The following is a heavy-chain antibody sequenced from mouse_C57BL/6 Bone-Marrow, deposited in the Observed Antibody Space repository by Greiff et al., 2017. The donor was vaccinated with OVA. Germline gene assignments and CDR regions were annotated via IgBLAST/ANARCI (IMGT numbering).Heavy chain of an antibody. V-gene: IGHV5-12*01. CDR2: ISNGGGST. CDR3: ASSNWDGAMDY. J-gene: IGHJ4*01. CDR1: GFTFSDYY. Sequence: DVMLVESGGGLVQPGGSLKLSCAASGFTFSDYYMYWVRQTPEKRLEWVAYISNGGGSTYYPDTVKGRFTISRDNAKNTLYLQMSRLKSEDTAMYYCASSNWDGAMDYWGQGTSVTVSS. D-gene: IGHD4-1*01.